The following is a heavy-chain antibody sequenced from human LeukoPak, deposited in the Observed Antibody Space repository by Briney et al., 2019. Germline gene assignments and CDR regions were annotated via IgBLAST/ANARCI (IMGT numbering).Heavy chain of an antibody. D-gene: IGHD1-26*01. CDR2: IYPGDSDT. V-gene: IGHV5-51*01. CDR1: GYSFTNYW. CDR3: ARRVDSYWFFDY. J-gene: IGHJ4*02. Sequence: GESLKISFKGSGYSFTNYWIGWVRQMPGKGLEWMGIIYPGDSDTRYIPSFQGQVTISADKSINTAYLQWTSLKASGTAMYYCARRVDSYWFFDYWGQGTLVTVSS.